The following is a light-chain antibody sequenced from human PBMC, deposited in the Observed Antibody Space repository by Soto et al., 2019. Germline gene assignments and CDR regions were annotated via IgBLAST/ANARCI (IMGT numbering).Light chain of an antibody. CDR2: SNN. CDR3: AAWHDSLSGVI. J-gene: IGLJ2*01. CDR1: GSDVGGFNY. V-gene: IGLV1-47*02. Sequence: QSALTQPASVSGSPGQSITISCTGTGSDVGGFNYVSWYQHLPGTAPKLLIYSNNQRPSGVPNRFSGSKSGTSASLAISGLRSEDEADYYCAAWHDSLSGVIFGGGTKLTVL.